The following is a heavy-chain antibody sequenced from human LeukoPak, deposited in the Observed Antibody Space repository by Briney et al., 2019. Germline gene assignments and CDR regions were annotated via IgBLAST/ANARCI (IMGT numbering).Heavy chain of an antibody. Sequence: GGSLRLSCAAAGFTFSSYWMSWVGQAPGRGREGVANIKQDGSEKYYVDSVKGRFTISRDNATNSLYLQMNSLRAEDTAVYYCARERYFDRGDCFDPWGQGTLVTVSS. CDR3: ARERYFDRGDCFDP. CDR2: IKQDGSEK. V-gene: IGHV3-7*01. D-gene: IGHD3-9*01. CDR1: GFTFSSYW. J-gene: IGHJ5*02.